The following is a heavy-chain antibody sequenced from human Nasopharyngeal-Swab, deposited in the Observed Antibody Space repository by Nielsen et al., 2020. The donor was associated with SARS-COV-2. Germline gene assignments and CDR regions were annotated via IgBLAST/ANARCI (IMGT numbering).Heavy chain of an antibody. V-gene: IGHV3-30*18. J-gene: IGHJ6*03. CDR1: GFTVSSYG. CDR2: ISYDGSNK. Sequence: GESMKISCAASGFTVSSYGMHWVRKAGGKGLEWVAVISYDGSNKYYADSVKGRFTISRDNSKNTLYLQMNSLRAEDTAVYYCAKDWGYKSDYYYYMDVWGKGTTVTVSS. D-gene: IGHD5-18*01. CDR3: AKDWGYKSDYYYYMDV.